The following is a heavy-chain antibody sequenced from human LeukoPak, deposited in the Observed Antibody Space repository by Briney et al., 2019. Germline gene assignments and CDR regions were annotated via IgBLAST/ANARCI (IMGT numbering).Heavy chain of an antibody. CDR3: ASDYGDYGWYFDL. V-gene: IGHV4-34*01. D-gene: IGHD4-17*01. CDR1: GFTFSSYW. J-gene: IGHJ2*01. CDR2: INHSGST. Sequence: GSLRLSCAASGFTFSSYWMSWVRQAPGKGLEWIGEINHSGSTNYNPSLKSRVTISVDTSKNQFSLKLSSVTAADTAVYYCASDYGDYGWYFDLWGRGTLVTVSS.